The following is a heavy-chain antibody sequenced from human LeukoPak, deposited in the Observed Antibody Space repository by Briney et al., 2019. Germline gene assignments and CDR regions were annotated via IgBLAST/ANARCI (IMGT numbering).Heavy chain of an antibody. D-gene: IGHD6-13*01. CDR3: ARDWLGIAAAGTGYYYMDV. Sequence: ASVKVSCKASGGTFSSYAISWVRQAPGQGLEWMGRIIPIFGTANYAQKFQGRVTITTDESTSTAYMELSSLRSEDTAVYYCARDWLGIAAAGTGYYYMDVWGKGTTVTVSS. CDR1: GGTFSSYA. CDR2: IIPIFGTA. J-gene: IGHJ6*03. V-gene: IGHV1-69*05.